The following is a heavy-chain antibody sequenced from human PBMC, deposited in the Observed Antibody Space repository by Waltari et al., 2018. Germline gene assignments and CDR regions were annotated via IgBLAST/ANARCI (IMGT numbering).Heavy chain of an antibody. CDR1: GYTFTNFY. CDR2: INPVGGGT. D-gene: IGHD2-8*01. V-gene: IGHV1-46*01. Sequence: VQLVQSGAEVEKPGASVKVSCKASGYTFTNFYMHWVRQAPGQGLEWLGIINPVGGGTSYAQRFQGRVTMTRDTSTSTVYMELSSLRSEDTAVYYCARDANGYRGAKFDYWGQGTPVTVSS. J-gene: IGHJ4*02. CDR3: ARDANGYRGAKFDY.